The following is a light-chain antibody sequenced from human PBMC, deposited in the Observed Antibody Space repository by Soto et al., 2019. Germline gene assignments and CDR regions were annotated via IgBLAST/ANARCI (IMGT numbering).Light chain of an antibody. CDR2: DAS. CDR3: QQYENLPT. CDR1: QNINNY. Sequence: IRMTQSPSSLSSSLGDRVTITFQASQNINNYLNWYQQKPGRAPKLLIYDASNLEAGVPSRFRGSGSGTDFTFTISRLQPEDIATYYCQQYENLPTFGQGTRLEIK. J-gene: IGKJ5*01. V-gene: IGKV1-33*01.